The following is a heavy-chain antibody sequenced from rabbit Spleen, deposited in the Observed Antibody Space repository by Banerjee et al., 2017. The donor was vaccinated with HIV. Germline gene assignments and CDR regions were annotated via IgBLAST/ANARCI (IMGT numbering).Heavy chain of an antibody. CDR3: AREKSGIVGYDL. V-gene: IGHV1S45*01. Sequence: EESGGGLVQPEGSLTLTCTASGFSFSSSYWICWVRQAPGKGLEWIGCIYTGSGSTYYASWAKGRFTISKTSSTTVTLQMTSLTVADTSTYFCAREKSGIVGYDLWGPGTLVTVS. CDR1: GFSFSSSYW. CDR2: IYTGSGST. J-gene: IGHJ4*01. D-gene: IGHD6-1*01.